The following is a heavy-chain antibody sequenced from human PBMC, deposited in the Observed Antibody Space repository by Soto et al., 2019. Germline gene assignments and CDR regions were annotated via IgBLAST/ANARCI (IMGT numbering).Heavy chain of an antibody. Sequence: SETLSLTCTVSGGSVTSDEDYWSWIRHSPGKGLEWIGYISNSGSTGYNPSLKTRLSMSVDRSKNQFTLRLTSVTAADTAVYFCATESGSTYGYFDYWGQGTPVTVSS. CDR1: GGSVTSDEDY. CDR3: ATESGSTYGYFDY. D-gene: IGHD4-17*01. J-gene: IGHJ4*02. V-gene: IGHV4-30-4*01. CDR2: ISNSGST.